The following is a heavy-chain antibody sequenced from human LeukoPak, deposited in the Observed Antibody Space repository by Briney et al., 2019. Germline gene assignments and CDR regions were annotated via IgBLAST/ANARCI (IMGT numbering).Heavy chain of an antibody. J-gene: IGHJ4*02. D-gene: IGHD3-16*01. CDR2: ISWNSGSI. V-gene: IGHV3-9*01. Sequence: GGSLRLSCAASGFTFDDYAMHWVRQAPGKGLEWVSGISWNSGSIYYADPVKGRFTISRDNAKNSLYLQMNSLRTEDTALYYCARVRGYYLDHWGLGTLVTASS. CDR1: GFTFDDYA. CDR3: ARVRGYYLDH.